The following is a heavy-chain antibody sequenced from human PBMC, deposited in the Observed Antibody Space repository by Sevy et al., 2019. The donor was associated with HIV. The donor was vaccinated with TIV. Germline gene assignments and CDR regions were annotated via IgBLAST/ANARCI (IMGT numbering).Heavy chain of an antibody. V-gene: IGHV3-15*01. Sequence: GGSLRLSCAASGFTFSNAWMSWVRQAPGKGLEWVGRIKSKTDGGTTDYAAPVKGRFTISRDDSKNTLYLQMNSLKTEDTAVYYCTTQDSFNVYDFWSGYYTYYFDYWGQGTLVTVSS. CDR3: TTQDSFNVYDFWSGYYTYYFDY. J-gene: IGHJ4*02. CDR1: GFTFSNAW. D-gene: IGHD3-3*01. CDR2: IKSKTDGGTT.